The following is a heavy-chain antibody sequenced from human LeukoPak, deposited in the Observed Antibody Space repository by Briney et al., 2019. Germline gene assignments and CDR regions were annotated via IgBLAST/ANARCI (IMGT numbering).Heavy chain of an antibody. Sequence: ASVKVSCKASEYTFTMHWVRQAPGQGLEWMGWINPNSGGTNYAQKFQGRVTMTRDTSISTAYMELSRLRSDDTAVYYCARGPRDGWLLLLPSWGQGTMVTVSS. CDR3: ARGPRDGWLLLLPS. CDR2: INPNSGGT. CDR1: EYTFT. D-gene: IGHD3-22*01. V-gene: IGHV1-2*02. J-gene: IGHJ3*01.